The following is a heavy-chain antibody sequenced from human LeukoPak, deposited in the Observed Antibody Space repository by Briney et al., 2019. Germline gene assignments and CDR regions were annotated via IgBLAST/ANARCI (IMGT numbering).Heavy chain of an antibody. CDR1: GGSFSGYY. Sequence: KPSETLSLTCAVYGGSFSGYYWSWIRQPPGKGLEGIGEINHSGSTNYNPSLKSRVTISVDTSKNQFSLKLSSVTAADTAVYYCARGLRNYYGSGSYFEPFDYWGQGTLVTVSS. V-gene: IGHV4-34*01. J-gene: IGHJ4*02. CDR3: ARGLRNYYGSGSYFEPFDY. CDR2: INHSGST. D-gene: IGHD3-10*01.